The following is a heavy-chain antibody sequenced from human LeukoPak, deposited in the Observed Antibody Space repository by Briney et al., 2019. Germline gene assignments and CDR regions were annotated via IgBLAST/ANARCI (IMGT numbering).Heavy chain of an antibody. D-gene: IGHD6-13*01. V-gene: IGHV3-15*01. CDR1: GFPFSNPW. J-gene: IGHJ4*02. CDR2: IKSKTDGGTT. Sequence: GGSLRLFCAASGFPFSNPWMSWVRQAPGRGLEWVGRIKSKTDGGTTDYAAPVKGRFTISRDDSENTLYLEMNSLKTEDTAVYYCTTEKYSSSWYFDHWGQGTLVTVSS. CDR3: TTEKYSSSWYFDH.